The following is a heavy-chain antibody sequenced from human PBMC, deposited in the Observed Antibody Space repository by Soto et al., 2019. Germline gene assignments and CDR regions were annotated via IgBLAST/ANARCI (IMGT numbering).Heavy chain of an antibody. CDR3: ARGSGSGSYYGMDV. J-gene: IGHJ6*02. CDR1: GYTFSGFY. CDR2: IIPIFGTA. Sequence: SVKVSCKASGYTFSGFYMHWVRQAPGQGLEWMGGIIPIFGTANYAQKFQGRVTITADESTSTAYMELSSLRSEDTAVYYCARGSGSGSYYGMDVWGQGATVTVSS. D-gene: IGHD3-10*01. V-gene: IGHV1-69*13.